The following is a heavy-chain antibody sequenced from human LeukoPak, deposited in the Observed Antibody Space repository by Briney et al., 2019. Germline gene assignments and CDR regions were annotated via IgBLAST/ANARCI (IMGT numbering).Heavy chain of an antibody. Sequence: GGSLRLSCAASGFTFSSYSMNWVRQAPGKGLEWVPYISSSSSTIYYADSVKGRFTISRDNAKNSLYLQMNSLRAEDTAVYYCAGGPAYSSSWSFYYYYGMDVWGQGTTVTVSS. CDR1: GFTFSSYS. J-gene: IGHJ6*02. D-gene: IGHD6-13*01. CDR3: AGGPAYSSSWSFYYYYGMDV. V-gene: IGHV3-48*04. CDR2: ISSSSSTI.